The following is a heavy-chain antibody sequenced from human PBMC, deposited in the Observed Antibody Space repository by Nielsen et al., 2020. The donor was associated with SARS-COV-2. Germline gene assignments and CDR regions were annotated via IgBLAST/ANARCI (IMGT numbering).Heavy chain of an antibody. CDR2: IWSDGTNK. J-gene: IGHJ3*02. CDR3: AKDLMLGYCSGGSCYPNDAFDI. D-gene: IGHD2-15*01. Sequence: GGSLRLSCAASGFTFSNYGMHWVRQAPGKGLEWVAIIWSDGTNKYYADSVKGRFTISRDNSKNTLYLQMNSLRAEDTAVYYCAKDLMLGYCSGGSCYPNDAFDIWGQGTMVTVSS. CDR1: GFTFSNYG. V-gene: IGHV3-30*02.